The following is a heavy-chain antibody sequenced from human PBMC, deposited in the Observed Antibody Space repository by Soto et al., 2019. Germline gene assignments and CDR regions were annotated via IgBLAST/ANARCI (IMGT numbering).Heavy chain of an antibody. CDR3: AKAPLTGTTISYTYANFDY. Sequence: ASVKVSCKASGGTFSSYAISWVRQAPGQGLEWMGGIIPIFGTANYAQKFQGRVTITADESTSTAYMELSSLRSEDTAVYYCAKAPLTGTTISYTYANFDYWGQGTLVTVSS. J-gene: IGHJ4*02. CDR2: IIPIFGTA. D-gene: IGHD1-7*01. CDR1: GGTFSSYA. V-gene: IGHV1-69*13.